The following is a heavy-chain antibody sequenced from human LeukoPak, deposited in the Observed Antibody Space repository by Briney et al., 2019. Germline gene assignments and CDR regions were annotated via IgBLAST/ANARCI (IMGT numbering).Heavy chain of an antibody. V-gene: IGHV1-18*01. CDR1: GYTFTSYG. CDR2: ISAYNGNT. D-gene: IGHD3-22*01. CDR3: ARETYYYDSGGYNDH. Sequence: ASVKVSCKASGYTFTSYGISWVRQAPGQGLEWMGWISAYNGNTNYAQKLQGRVTMTTDTSTSTAYMELRSLRSDDTAVYYCARETYYYDSGGYNDHWGQGTLVTVSS. J-gene: IGHJ4*02.